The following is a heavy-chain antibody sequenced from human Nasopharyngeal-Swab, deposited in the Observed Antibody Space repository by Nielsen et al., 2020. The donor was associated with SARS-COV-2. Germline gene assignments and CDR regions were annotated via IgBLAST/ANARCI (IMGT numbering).Heavy chain of an antibody. V-gene: IGHV5-10-1*01. Sequence: GESLKISCKGSGYSFTSYWISWVRQMPGKGLEWMGRIDPSDSYTNYSPSFQGHVTISADKSISTAYLQWSSLKASDTAMYYFARLRREVVGIYYYYYMDVWGKGTTVTVSS. CDR3: ARLRREVVGIYYYYYMDV. D-gene: IGHD2-15*01. J-gene: IGHJ6*03. CDR1: GYSFTSYW. CDR2: IDPSDSYT.